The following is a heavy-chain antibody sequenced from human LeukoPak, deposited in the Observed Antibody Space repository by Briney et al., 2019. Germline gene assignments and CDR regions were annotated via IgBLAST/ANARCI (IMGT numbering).Heavy chain of an antibody. CDR3: ARDLFPLGYCSSTSCAAYYYYGMDV. V-gene: IGHV3-74*01. CDR2: INSDGSRT. D-gene: IGHD2-2*01. CDR1: GFTFSSYW. J-gene: IGHJ6*02. Sequence: GGSLRLSCAAYGFTFSSYWMHWVRQAPGKGLVWVSRINSDGSRTSYADSVRGRFTISRDNAKNTLYLQMNSLRAEDTAVYYCARDLFPLGYCSSTSCAAYYYYGMDVRGQGTTVTVSS.